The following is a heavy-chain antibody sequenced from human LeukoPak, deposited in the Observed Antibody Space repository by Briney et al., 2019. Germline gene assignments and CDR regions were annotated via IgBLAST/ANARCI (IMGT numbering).Heavy chain of an antibody. D-gene: IGHD5-24*01. J-gene: IGHJ4*02. CDR3: AREMGY. Sequence: PGGSLRLSCAASGFTFSSYSMNWVRQAPGKGLEWVSYISSYSGTISYADSVKGRFAISRDNAKNSLYLQMNSLRDKDTAIYYCAREMGYWGQGTLVTVSS. CDR2: ISSYSGTI. V-gene: IGHV3-48*02. CDR1: GFTFSSYS.